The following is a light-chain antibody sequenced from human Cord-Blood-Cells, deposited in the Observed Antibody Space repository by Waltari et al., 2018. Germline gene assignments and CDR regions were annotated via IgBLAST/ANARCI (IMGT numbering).Light chain of an antibody. CDR1: QSISSW. V-gene: IGKV1-33*01. CDR2: DAS. Sequence: DIQMTQSPSTLSASVGDRVTITCRASQSISSWLAWYQQKPGKAPKLLIYDASNLETGVPSRFSGSGSGTDFTFTISSLQPEDIATYYCQQYDNLALTFGGGTKVEIK. J-gene: IGKJ4*01. CDR3: QQYDNLALT.